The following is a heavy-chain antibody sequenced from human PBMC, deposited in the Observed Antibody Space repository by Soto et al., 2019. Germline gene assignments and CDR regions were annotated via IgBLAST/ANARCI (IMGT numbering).Heavy chain of an antibody. CDR2: INSDGSST. Sequence: PGGSLRLSCAAPGFTFSSYWMHWVRQAPGKGLVWVSRINSDGSSTSYADSVKGRFTISRDNAKNTLYLQMNSLRAEDTAVYYCAREYSGYDFDYWGQGTLVTVS. D-gene: IGHD5-12*01. CDR3: AREYSGYDFDY. J-gene: IGHJ4*02. CDR1: GFTFSSYW. V-gene: IGHV3-74*01.